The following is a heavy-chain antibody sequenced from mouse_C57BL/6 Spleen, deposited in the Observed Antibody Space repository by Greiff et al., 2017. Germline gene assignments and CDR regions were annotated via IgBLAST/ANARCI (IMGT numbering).Heavy chain of an antibody. D-gene: IGHD3-1*01. CDR1: GFTFSSYA. CDR3: ARDRSGCSYYAMDD. J-gene: IGHJ4*01. Sequence: EVQLVESGGGLVKPGGSLKLSCAASGFTFSSYAMSWVRPTPEKRLEWVATISDGGSYTYYPDNVKGRFTISRDNAKNNLYLQMSHLKSEDTAMYYCARDRSGCSYYAMDDWGQGTSVTVSS. V-gene: IGHV5-4*01. CDR2: ISDGGSYT.